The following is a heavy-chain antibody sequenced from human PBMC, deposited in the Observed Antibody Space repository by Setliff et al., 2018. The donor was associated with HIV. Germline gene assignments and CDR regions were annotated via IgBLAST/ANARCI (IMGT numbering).Heavy chain of an antibody. J-gene: IGHJ5*02. Sequence: SETLSLTCTVSGDSITSGHFYWGWIRQAPGKGLEWIGNILDGRVTFLNPSLRGRVTISVDASKNQVSLNLRSVTAADSVVYHGGRPHSGRGGGAYFDPWGQGILVTVSS. CDR2: ILDGRVT. CDR1: GDSITSGHFY. CDR3: GRPHSGRGGGAYFDP. V-gene: IGHV4-39*01. D-gene: IGHD6-19*01.